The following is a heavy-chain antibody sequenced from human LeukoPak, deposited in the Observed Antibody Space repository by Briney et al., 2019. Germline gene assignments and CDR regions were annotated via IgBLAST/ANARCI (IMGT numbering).Heavy chain of an antibody. V-gene: IGHV4-61*08. D-gene: IGHD5-18*01. J-gene: IGHJ6*02. Sequence: SETLSLTCTVSGGSISSGGYYWSWIRQPPGKGLEWIGYIYYSGSTNYNPSLKGRVTISVDTSKNQFSLKLSSVTAADTAVYYCARTGDTRIQYYYYYGMDVWGQGTTVTVSS. CDR1: GGSISSGGYY. CDR3: ARTGDTRIQYYYYYGMDV. CDR2: IYYSGST.